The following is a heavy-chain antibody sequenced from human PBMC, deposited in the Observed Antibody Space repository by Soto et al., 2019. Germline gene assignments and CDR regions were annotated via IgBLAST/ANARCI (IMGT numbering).Heavy chain of an antibody. Sequence: QVQLVQSGAEVKKPGSSVKVSCKASGGTFSSYAISWVRQAPGQGLEWMGGIIPIFGTANYAQKFQGRVTITADESTSTAYMELSSLRSEDTAGYYCAGVGPIVGAIRAPFDYWGQGTLVTVSS. CDR2: IIPIFGTA. CDR3: AGVGPIVGAIRAPFDY. V-gene: IGHV1-69*12. D-gene: IGHD1-26*01. CDR1: GGTFSSYA. J-gene: IGHJ4*02.